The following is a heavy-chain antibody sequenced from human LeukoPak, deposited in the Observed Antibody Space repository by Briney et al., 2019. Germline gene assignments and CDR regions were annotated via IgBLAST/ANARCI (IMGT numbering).Heavy chain of an antibody. CDR1: GYTSTTYY. Sequence: ASMKVSCTASGYTSTTYYIHWVRQAPGRGLEWMGWIAPNTGATNYTHKFQGRVTVTRDRSMNTAYMELSRLTSDDSATYYCASRNCAVWGRGPLVTVSS. D-gene: IGHD1-1*01. J-gene: IGHJ2*01. CDR3: ASRNCAV. V-gene: IGHV1-2*02. CDR2: IAPNTGAT.